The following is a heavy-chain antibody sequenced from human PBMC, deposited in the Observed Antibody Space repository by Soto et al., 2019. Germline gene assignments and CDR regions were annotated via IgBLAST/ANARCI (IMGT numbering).Heavy chain of an antibody. CDR2: VYHSGRT. CDR3: ARDGGSLGPDIEY. CDR1: GDSISSGYY. J-gene: IGHJ4*02. D-gene: IGHD1-26*01. Sequence: SETLSLTCAVSGDSISSGYYWCCIRQPPGEGLEWIASVYHSGRTYYNPSLKSRVTISVDTSKNQFSLRLSSVTAADTAVYYCARDGGSLGPDIEYWGQGTLVTSPQ. V-gene: IGHV4-38-2*02.